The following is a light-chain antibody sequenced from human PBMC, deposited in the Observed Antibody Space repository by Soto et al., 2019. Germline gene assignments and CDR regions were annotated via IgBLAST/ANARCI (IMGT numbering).Light chain of an antibody. CDR3: SSYTSSSIDYV. CDR2: EVS. CDR1: SSDVGGYNY. V-gene: IGLV2-14*01. Sequence: QSALTQPASVSGSPGQSLTISCTGTSSDVGGYNYVSWYQQHPGKAPKLMIYEVSNRPSGVSNRFSGSKSGNTASLTISGLQAEDEAAYYCSSYTSSSIDYVLGTGPKLTVL. J-gene: IGLJ1*01.